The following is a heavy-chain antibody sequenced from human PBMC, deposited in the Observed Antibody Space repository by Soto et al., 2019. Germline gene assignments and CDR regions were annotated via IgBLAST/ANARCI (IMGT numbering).Heavy chain of an antibody. V-gene: IGHV4-31*03. CDR2: IYYSGST. J-gene: IGHJ6*03. CDR3: ARDRRFGIAARPYYYYYMDV. D-gene: IGHD6-6*01. Sequence: SETLSLTCTVSGGSISSGGYYWSWIRQHPGKGLEWIGYIYYSGSTYYNPSLKSRVTISVDTSKNQFSLKLSSVTAADTAVYYCARDRRFGIAARPYYYYYMDVWGKGTTVTVSS. CDR1: GGSISSGGYY.